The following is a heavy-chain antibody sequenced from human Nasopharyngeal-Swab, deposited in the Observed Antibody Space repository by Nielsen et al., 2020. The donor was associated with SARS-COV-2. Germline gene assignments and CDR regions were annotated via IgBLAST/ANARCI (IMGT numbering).Heavy chain of an antibody. CDR3: AEKGYTSSWYFY. CDR2: INHSGST. J-gene: IGHJ4*02. CDR1: GGSFSGYY. Sequence: SETLSLTCAMYGGSFSGYYWSWIRQPPGKGLEWIGEINHSGSTDYNPSHKSRVTISLDTSKTQFSLKLRSVTAADTAVYYCAEKGYTSSWYFYWGQGTLVTVSS. V-gene: IGHV4-34*01. D-gene: IGHD6-13*01.